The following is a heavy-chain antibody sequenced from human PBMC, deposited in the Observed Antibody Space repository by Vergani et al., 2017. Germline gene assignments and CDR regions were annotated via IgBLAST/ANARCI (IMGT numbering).Heavy chain of an antibody. V-gene: IGHV3-11*05. J-gene: IGHJ4*02. CDR3: AKDPVLGISGVDY. D-gene: IGHD2-15*01. CDR1: GFTFSDYY. Sequence: QVQLVESGGGLVKPGGSLRLSCAASGFTFSDYYMSWIRQAPGKGLEWVSYISSSSSYTNYADSVKGRFTISRDNAKNSLYLQMNSLRAEDTAVYYCAKDPVLGISGVDYWGQGTLVTVSS. CDR2: ISSSSSYT.